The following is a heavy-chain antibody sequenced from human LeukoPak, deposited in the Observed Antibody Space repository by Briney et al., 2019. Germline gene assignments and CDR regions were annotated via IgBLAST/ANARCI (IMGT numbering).Heavy chain of an antibody. Sequence: SGTLSLTCAVSGGSISSNNWWSWVRQPPGKGLEWIGEIYHSGSTNYNPSLKSRVTISADTSKNQFSLKLSSVTAADTAVYYCARHRSPYYYGSGSHDYWGQGTLVTVSS. V-gene: IGHV4-4*02. CDR3: ARHRSPYYYGSGSHDY. D-gene: IGHD3-10*01. J-gene: IGHJ4*02. CDR2: IYHSGST. CDR1: GGSISSNNW.